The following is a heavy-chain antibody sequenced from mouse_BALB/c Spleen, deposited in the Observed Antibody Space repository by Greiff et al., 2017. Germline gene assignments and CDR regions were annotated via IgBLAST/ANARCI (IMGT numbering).Heavy chain of an antibody. Sequence: QVHVKQSGAELVKPGASVKLSCKASGYTFTSYWMHWVKQRPGQGLEWIGEINPSNGRTNYNEKFKSKATLTVDKSSSTAYMQLSSLTSEDSAVYYCARRGPFGNYDYWGQGTTLTVSS. CDR3: ARRGPFGNYDY. V-gene: IGHV1S81*02. CDR1: GYTFTSYW. CDR2: INPSNGRT. D-gene: IGHD2-1*01. J-gene: IGHJ2*01.